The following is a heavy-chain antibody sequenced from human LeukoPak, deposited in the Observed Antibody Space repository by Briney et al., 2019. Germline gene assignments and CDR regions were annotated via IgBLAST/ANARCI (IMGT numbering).Heavy chain of an antibody. CDR1: GYTLTGLS. D-gene: IGHD3-3*01. V-gene: IGHV1-24*01. Sequence: ASVKVSCKVSGYTLTGLSMHWVRQAPGKGLEWMGGFDPEDGETIYAQKFQGRVTMTEDTSTDTAYMELSSLRSEDTAVYYCATVFGNGEYYDFWSGYLYWGQGTLVTVSS. CDR2: FDPEDGET. CDR3: ATVFGNGEYYDFWSGYLY. J-gene: IGHJ4*02.